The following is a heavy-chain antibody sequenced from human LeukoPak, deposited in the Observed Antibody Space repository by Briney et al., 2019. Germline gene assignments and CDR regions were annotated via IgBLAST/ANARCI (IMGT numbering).Heavy chain of an antibody. D-gene: IGHD6-6*01. J-gene: IGHJ6*03. CDR3: AASSSSRYYYHYMDV. CDR1: GFTFDDYA. Sequence: GGSLRPSCAASGFTFDDYAMHWVRQAPGKGLEWVSGISWNSGSIGYADSVKGRFTISRDNAKNSLYLQMNSLTAEDTALYYCAASSSSRYYYHYMDVWGKGTTVTVSS. CDR2: ISWNSGSI. V-gene: IGHV3-9*01.